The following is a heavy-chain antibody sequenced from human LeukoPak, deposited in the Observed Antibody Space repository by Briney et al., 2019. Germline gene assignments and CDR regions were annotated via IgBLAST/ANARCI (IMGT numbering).Heavy chain of an antibody. D-gene: IGHD3-16*02. V-gene: IGHV1-69*05. CDR2: IIPIFGTA. Sequence: VASVKVSCKASGGTFSRSGISWVRQAPGQGLEWMGGIIPIFGTANYAQKLQGRVTMTTDTSTSTAYMELRSLRSDDTAVYYCARAMITFGGVIVHYFDYWGQGTLVTVSS. CDR1: GGTFSRSG. J-gene: IGHJ4*02. CDR3: ARAMITFGGVIVHYFDY.